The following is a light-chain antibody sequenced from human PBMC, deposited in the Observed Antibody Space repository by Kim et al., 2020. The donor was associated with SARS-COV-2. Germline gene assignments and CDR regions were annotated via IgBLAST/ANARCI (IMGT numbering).Light chain of an antibody. V-gene: IGLV6-57*04. J-gene: IGLJ2*01. CDR2: EDN. Sequence: NFMLTQPHSVSESPGKTVTISRTRSSGSIASNYVQWYQQRPGSAPTTVIYEDNQRPSGVPDRFSGSIDSSSNSASLTISGLKTEDEADYYCQSYDSSNVVFGGGTQLTVL. CDR1: SGSIASNY. CDR3: QSYDSSNVV.